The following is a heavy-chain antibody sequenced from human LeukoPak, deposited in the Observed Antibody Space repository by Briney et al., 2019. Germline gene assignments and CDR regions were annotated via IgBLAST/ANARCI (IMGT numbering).Heavy chain of an antibody. V-gene: IGHV4-34*01. Sequence: SETLSLTCAVYGGSFSGYYWTWIRQSPEKGLEWIGEINHSGSTSYNPSLKSQVTISVDTSKNQFSLKLTSVTAADTAVFYCARGPLLTHRRYFDFWGQGTLVTVSS. CDR1: GGSFSGYY. CDR3: ARGPLLTHRRYFDF. CDR2: INHSGST. D-gene: IGHD3-9*01. J-gene: IGHJ4*02.